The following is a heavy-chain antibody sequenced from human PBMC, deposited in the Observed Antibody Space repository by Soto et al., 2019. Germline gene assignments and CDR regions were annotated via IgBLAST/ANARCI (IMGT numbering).Heavy chain of an antibody. CDR2: INPSCGST. J-gene: IGHJ6*02. Sequence: QVQLVQSGAEVKKPGASVKVSCKASGYTFTSYYMHWVRQAPGQGLEWMGIINPSCGSTSYAQKFQGRFTMTRDTYTSTVYMELSSLRSEDTAVYYCAWGGHYYYYGMDVWGQGTTVTVYS. V-gene: IGHV1-46*01. D-gene: IGHD3-16*01. CDR3: AWGGHYYYYGMDV. CDR1: GYTFTSYY.